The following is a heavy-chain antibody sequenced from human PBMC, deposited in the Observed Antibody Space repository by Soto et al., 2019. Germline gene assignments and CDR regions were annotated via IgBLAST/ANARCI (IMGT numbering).Heavy chain of an antibody. CDR2: TYYRSKWYI. Sequence: SQSLSLTCAISGDSVSANRGAWNWIRQSPSRGLEWLGRTYYRSKWYIDYAASVKNRITINPDTSKNQFSLQLNSVTPEDTAVYYCARQDRDWSMYWGLDVWGLGTTVTVSS. CDR3: ARQDRDWSMYWGLDV. D-gene: IGHD2-8*02. J-gene: IGHJ6*02. CDR1: GDSVSANRGA. V-gene: IGHV6-1*01.